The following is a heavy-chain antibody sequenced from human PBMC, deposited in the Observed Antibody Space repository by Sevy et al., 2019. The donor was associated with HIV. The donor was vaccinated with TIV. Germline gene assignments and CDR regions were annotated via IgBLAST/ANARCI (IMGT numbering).Heavy chain of an antibody. V-gene: IGHV6-1*01. Sequence: QSQTLSLTCAISGDSVSSNSAVWNWFRQSPSRGLEWLGRTYYRSKWYNDYTVSVKSRITINPDTSKNQFSLQLNSVTPEDTAMYYCARKDDSVGSFDIWGQGTMVTVSS. CDR1: GDSVSSNSAV. D-gene: IGHD3-16*01. CDR2: TYYRSKWYN. J-gene: IGHJ3*02. CDR3: ARKDDSVGSFDI.